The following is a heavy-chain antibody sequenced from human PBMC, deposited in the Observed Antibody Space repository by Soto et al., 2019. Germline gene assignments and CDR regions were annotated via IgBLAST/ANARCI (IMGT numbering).Heavy chain of an antibody. CDR2: ISYDGATK. CDR3: ARDGSPSLWYCDL. Sequence: QVQLVESGGGVVQPGRSLRLSCAASEFTFSRYAMYWVRQASGKGLEWVAIISYDGATKYYADSVKGRFTISRDNSKNTLYLQMSSLKSEDTAVYFCARDGSPSLWYCDLWGRGTLVTVSS. V-gene: IGHV3-30-3*01. J-gene: IGHJ2*01. D-gene: IGHD2-2*03. CDR1: EFTFSRYA.